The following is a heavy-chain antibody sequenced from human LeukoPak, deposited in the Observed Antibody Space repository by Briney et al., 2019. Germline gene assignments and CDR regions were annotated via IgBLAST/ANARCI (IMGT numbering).Heavy chain of an antibody. D-gene: IGHD2-8*01. V-gene: IGHV4-31*03. CDR2: IYYSGST. Sequence: SETLSLTCTVSGGSISSGGYYWSWIRQHPGKGLEWIGYIYYSGSTYYNPSLKSRVTISVDTSKNQFSLKLSSVTAADTAVYYCARDMADCTNGVCYCYYGMDVWGQGTTVTVSS. CDR1: GGSISSGGYY. CDR3: ARDMADCTNGVCYCYYGMDV. J-gene: IGHJ6*02.